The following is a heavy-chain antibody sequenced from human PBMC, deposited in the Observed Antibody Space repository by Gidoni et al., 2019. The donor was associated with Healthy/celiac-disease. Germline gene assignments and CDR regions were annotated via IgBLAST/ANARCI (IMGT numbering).Heavy chain of an antibody. CDR1: GCSISSSSYY. CDR2: IYYSGST. Sequence: QLQLQESGPGLVKPSETLSLTCTVPGCSISSSSYYWGWIRQPPGKGLEWIGSIYYSGSTYYNPSLKSRVTISVDTSKNQFSLKLSSVTAADTAVYYCARHVSGGLPRPSYFDYWGQGTLVTVSS. D-gene: IGHD2-15*01. V-gene: IGHV4-39*01. J-gene: IGHJ4*02. CDR3: ARHVSGGLPRPSYFDY.